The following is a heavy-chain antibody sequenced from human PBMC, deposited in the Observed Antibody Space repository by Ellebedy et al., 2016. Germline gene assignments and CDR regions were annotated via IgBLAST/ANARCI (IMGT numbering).Heavy chain of an antibody. CDR1: GFTFSSDW. J-gene: IGHJ6*02. CDR3: ASQGLSMDV. V-gene: IGHV3-7*03. Sequence: GESLKISXAASGFTFSSDWMGWVRQAPGKGLEWVANIKQDGSEKYYVDSVKGRFTISRDNAKNSLYLQMNSLRAEDTAVYYCASQGLSMDVWGQGTTVTVSS. CDR2: IKQDGSEK.